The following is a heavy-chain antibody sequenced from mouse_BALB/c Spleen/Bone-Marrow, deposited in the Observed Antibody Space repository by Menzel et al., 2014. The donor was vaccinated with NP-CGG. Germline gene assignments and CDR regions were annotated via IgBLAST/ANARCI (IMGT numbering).Heavy chain of an antibody. V-gene: IGHV5-6-3*01. J-gene: IGHJ4*01. Sequence: EVMLAESGGGLVQPGGALKLSCAASGFTFSSYGMSWVRQTPDKRLELVATINSNGGSTYYPDSVKGRFTISRDNAKNTLYLQMSSLKSEDTAMYYCARIWAYYAMDYWGQGISVTVSS. D-gene: IGHD4-1*01. CDR3: ARIWAYYAMDY. CDR1: GFTFSSYG. CDR2: INSNGGST.